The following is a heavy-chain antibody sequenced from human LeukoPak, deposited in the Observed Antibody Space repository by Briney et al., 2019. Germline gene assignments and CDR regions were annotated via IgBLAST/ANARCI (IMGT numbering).Heavy chain of an antibody. CDR1: GFTVSSNF. CDR3: AGDRVPPLGAFDI. J-gene: IGHJ3*02. V-gene: IGHV3-66*01. CDR2: IYSGGNT. Sequence: GGSLKLSRAASGFTVSSNFMSWVRQAPGKGLEWVSVIYSGGNTYYAHYVKGRFTISRDNSKNTLYLQMNSLRAEDTPLYHRAGDRVPPLGAFDIGGQGTMVTVSS. D-gene: IGHD7-27*01.